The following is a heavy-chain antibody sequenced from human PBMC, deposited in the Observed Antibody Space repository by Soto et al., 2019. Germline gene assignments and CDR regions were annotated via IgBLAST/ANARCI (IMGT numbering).Heavy chain of an antibody. D-gene: IGHD5-18*01. Sequence: GVSLRLSCAASGFTFSSYSMNWVRQAPGKGLEWVSSISSSSSYIYYADSVKGRFTISRDNAKNSLYLQMNSLRAEDTAVYYWARDGDSYANFDYWGQGTLVTVSS. CDR2: ISSSSSYI. V-gene: IGHV3-21*01. CDR3: ARDGDSYANFDY. J-gene: IGHJ4*02. CDR1: GFTFSSYS.